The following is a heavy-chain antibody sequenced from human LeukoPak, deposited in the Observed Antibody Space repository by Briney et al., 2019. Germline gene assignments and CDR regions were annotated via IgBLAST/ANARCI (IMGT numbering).Heavy chain of an antibody. V-gene: IGHV3-23*01. CDR1: GFTFSNYL. J-gene: IGHJ4*02. Sequence: GSLRLSCAASGFTFSNYLMNWVRQAPGKGLEWVSAITGSGSSTYYADSVKGRFTISRDNSKNTLYLQMKRLRAEDAAVYYCTKEGPYCAGDCYYNYWGQGTLVSVSS. CDR3: TKEGPYCAGDCYYNY. D-gene: IGHD2-21*02. CDR2: ITGSGSST.